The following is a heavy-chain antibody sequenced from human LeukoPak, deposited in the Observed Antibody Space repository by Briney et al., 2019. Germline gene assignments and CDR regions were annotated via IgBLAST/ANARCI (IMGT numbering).Heavy chain of an antibody. CDR2: IIPIFGTA. Sequence: SVKVSCKASGGNFSSYAISWVRQAPGQGLEWMGGIIPIFGTANYAQKFQGRVTITTDESTSTAYMELSSLRSEDTAVYYCARIYSSGWYDQHDAFDIWGQGTMVTVSS. CDR1: GGNFSSYA. V-gene: IGHV1-69*05. D-gene: IGHD6-19*01. J-gene: IGHJ3*02. CDR3: ARIYSSGWYDQHDAFDI.